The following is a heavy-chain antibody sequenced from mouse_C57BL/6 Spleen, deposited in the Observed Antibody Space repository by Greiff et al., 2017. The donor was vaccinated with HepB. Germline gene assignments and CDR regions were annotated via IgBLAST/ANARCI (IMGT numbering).Heavy chain of an antibody. CDR1: GYPFTDYN. J-gene: IGHJ2*01. D-gene: IGHD1-1*01. CDR2: INPSNGDT. V-gene: IGHV1-22*01. CDR3: ARGGGLLGY. Sequence: LVKPGASVKMSCKASGYPFTDYNMHWVKQSHGKSLEWIGYINPSNGDTTYNQKFKDKATLTIDKSSSTAYMELRSLTSEDSVVYYCARGGGLLGYWGQGTTLTVSS.